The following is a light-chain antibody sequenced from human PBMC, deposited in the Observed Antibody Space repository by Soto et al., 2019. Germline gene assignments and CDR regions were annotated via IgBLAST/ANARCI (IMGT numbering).Light chain of an antibody. CDR2: GAS. CDR3: QQYNNWPPWT. CDR1: QSISSN. V-gene: IGKV3-15*01. Sequence: EVVMTQSPATLSVSPGERATLSCRASQSISSNLAWYQQKPGQPPRLLIYGASTRATGIPARFGGSGSGTEFTLTISSLQSKDFAVYYCQQYNNWPPWTFGQGTKVEIK. J-gene: IGKJ1*01.